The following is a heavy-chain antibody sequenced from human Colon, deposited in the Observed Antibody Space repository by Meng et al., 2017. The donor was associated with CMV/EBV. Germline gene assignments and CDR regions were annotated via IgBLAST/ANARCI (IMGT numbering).Heavy chain of an antibody. Sequence: QLVQSKTEVKKPGDSVKVSCKASGYTFTSYEITWVRQAPGQGLEWMGYMNPYNGNTGYVQKFQGRVTMTRDTSISTAYMELSSLRSDDTAVYYCTRGQFFSDYWGQGTLVTVSS. CDR2: MNPYNGNT. CDR3: TRGQFFSDY. CDR1: GYTFTSYE. V-gene: IGHV1-8*01. D-gene: IGHD6-19*01. J-gene: IGHJ4*02.